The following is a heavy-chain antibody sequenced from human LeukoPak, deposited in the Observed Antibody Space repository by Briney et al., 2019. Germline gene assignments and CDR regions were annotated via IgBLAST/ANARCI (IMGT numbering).Heavy chain of an antibody. D-gene: IGHD5-12*01. CDR1: GGSFSGYY. CDR3: ARVGYSGWNLEY. J-gene: IGHJ4*02. Sequence: SETLSLTCAVYGGSFSGYYWSWIRQPPGKGLEWIGEINHSGSTNYNPSLKSRATISVDTSKNQFSLKLSSVTAADTAVYYCARVGYSGWNLEYWGQGTLVTVSS. V-gene: IGHV4-34*01. CDR2: INHSGST.